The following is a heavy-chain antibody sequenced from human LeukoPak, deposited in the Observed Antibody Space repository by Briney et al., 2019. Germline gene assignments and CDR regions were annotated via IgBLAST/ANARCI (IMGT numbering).Heavy chain of an antibody. Sequence: GGSLRLSCAASGFTFSSYAMSWVRQAPGKGLEWVSAISGSGGSTYYADSVKGRLTISRDNSKNTLYLQMNSLRAEDTAVYYCAKATNYATSPFDYWGQGTLVTVSS. J-gene: IGHJ4*02. D-gene: IGHD1-26*01. CDR1: GFTFSSYA. V-gene: IGHV3-23*01. CDR3: AKATNYATSPFDY. CDR2: ISGSGGST.